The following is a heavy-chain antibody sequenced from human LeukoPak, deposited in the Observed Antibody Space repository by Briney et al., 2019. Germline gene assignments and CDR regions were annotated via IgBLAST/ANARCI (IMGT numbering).Heavy chain of an antibody. Sequence: SETLSLTCAVYGGSFSGYYWSWIRQPPGKGLEWIGEINHSGSTNYNPSLKSRVTISVDTSKNQFSLKLSSVTAADTAVYYCARLAARPRIGYYYYMDVWGKGTTVTVSS. CDR1: GGSFSGYY. CDR3: ARLAARPRIGYYYYMDV. D-gene: IGHD6-6*01. CDR2: INHSGST. J-gene: IGHJ6*03. V-gene: IGHV4-34*01.